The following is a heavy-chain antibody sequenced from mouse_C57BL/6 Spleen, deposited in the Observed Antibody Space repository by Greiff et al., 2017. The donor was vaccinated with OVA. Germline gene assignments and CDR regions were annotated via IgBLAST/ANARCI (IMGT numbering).Heavy chain of an antibody. V-gene: IGHV3-6*01. J-gene: IGHJ3*01. CDR1: GYSITSGYY. Sequence: EVKLMESGPGLVKPSQSLSLTCSVTGYSITSGYYWNWLRQFPGNILEWVGFISYDGSNNYNPSLKNRISITRYTSKNPFFLKLNSVTTEDTATEYCGRGGYDYDGWFAYWGQGTLVTVSA. CDR3: GRGGYDYDGWFAY. D-gene: IGHD2-4*01. CDR2: ISYDGSN.